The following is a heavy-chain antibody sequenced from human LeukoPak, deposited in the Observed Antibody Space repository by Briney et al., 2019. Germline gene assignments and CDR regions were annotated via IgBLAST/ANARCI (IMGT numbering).Heavy chain of an antibody. CDR1: GYACSSYY. Sequence: GASVKVSCKASGYACSSYYMHWVRQAPGQGLEWMGIINPSGGSTKYAQKLQGRVTMSRDTSTSTVYMELSSLRSEDTAVYYCARDDSSGPQVYWGQGTPVTVSS. CDR3: ARDDSSGPQVY. CDR2: INPSGGST. J-gene: IGHJ4*02. V-gene: IGHV1-46*01. D-gene: IGHD3-22*01.